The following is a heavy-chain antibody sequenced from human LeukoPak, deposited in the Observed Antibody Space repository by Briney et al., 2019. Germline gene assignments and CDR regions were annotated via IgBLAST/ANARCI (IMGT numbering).Heavy chain of an antibody. CDR2: LCSGGST. D-gene: IGHD5-18*01. Sequence: GGSLRPSCAASGFTVSSNCMTWVRQAPGMGLEWVSVLCSGGSTYYADSVKGRFTISTDNSKNTLYLQMNSLRAEDTAVYYCARKVGYGYALDYWGQGTLVTVSS. V-gene: IGHV3-53*01. CDR3: ARKVGYGYALDY. J-gene: IGHJ4*02. CDR1: GFTVSSNC.